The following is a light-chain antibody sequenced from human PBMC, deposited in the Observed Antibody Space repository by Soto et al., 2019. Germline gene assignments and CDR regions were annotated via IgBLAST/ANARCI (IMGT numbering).Light chain of an antibody. J-gene: IGLJ1*01. Sequence: QSALTQPRSVSGSPGQSVTISCTGTSSDVGRYNFVSWYQQHPDKAPKLMIYDVTKRPTGVPDRFSGSKSGNTASLTVSGLQAEDEADYYCSSYAGNSNYVFGSGTKLTVL. CDR2: DVT. CDR3: SSYAGNSNYV. V-gene: IGLV2-11*01. CDR1: SSDVGRYNF.